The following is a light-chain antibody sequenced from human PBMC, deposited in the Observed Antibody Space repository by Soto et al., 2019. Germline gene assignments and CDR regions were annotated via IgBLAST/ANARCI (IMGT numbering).Light chain of an antibody. Sequence: QAVLTQPPSASGTPGQTVSISCSGSKSNIGSNTVNWYQQLPGAAPKLLIFANNQRPSGVPDRFSGSKALTSASLAISGLRSEDEADYYCSTWDDTQRHVLFGGGTKLTVL. CDR2: ANN. J-gene: IGLJ2*01. CDR1: KSNIGSNT. CDR3: STWDDTQRHVL. V-gene: IGLV1-44*01.